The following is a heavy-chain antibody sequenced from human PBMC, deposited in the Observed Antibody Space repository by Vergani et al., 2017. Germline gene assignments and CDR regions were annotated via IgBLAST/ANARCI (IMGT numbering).Heavy chain of an antibody. CDR2: IGHDATYK. CDR3: ANECGENCSWDY. D-gene: IGHD2-21*01. J-gene: IGHJ4*02. V-gene: IGHV3-30*02. Sequence: QVQLVESGGGVVQPGGSLRLSCGASGFTFSNYGMHWVRQAPGKGLEWVAFIGHDATYKYLADSVRGRFSISRDNSGNAMYLQMTSLRGEDTAVYYCANECGENCSWDYWGQGTLVSVAS. CDR1: GFTFSNYG.